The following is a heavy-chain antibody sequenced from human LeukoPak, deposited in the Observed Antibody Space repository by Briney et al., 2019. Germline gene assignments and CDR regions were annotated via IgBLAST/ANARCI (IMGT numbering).Heavy chain of an antibody. Sequence: ASVKVSCKASGYTFTSYDINWVRQATRQGLEWMGWLNPNSGNTGYAQKFQGRVTMTRNTSISTAYMELSSLRSEDTAVYYCARGRRNGDFWSGYDIDYWGQGILVTVSS. D-gene: IGHD3-3*01. CDR2: LNPNSGNT. V-gene: IGHV1-8*01. J-gene: IGHJ4*02. CDR1: GYTFTSYD. CDR3: ARGRRNGDFWSGYDIDY.